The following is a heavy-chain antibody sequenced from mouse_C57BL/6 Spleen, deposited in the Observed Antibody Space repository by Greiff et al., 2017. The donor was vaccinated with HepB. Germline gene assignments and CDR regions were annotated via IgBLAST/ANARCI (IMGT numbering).Heavy chain of an antibody. D-gene: IGHD2-4*01. CDR1: GYAFSSYW. Sequence: QVQLQQSGAELVKPGASVKISCKASGYAFSSYWMNWVKQRPGKGLEWIGQIYPGDGDTNYNGKFKGKATLTADKSSSTAYMQLSSLTSVDSAVYFCAGLRYDYDDYAMDYWGQGTSVTVSS. J-gene: IGHJ4*01. CDR3: AGLRYDYDDYAMDY. V-gene: IGHV1-80*01. CDR2: IYPGDGDT.